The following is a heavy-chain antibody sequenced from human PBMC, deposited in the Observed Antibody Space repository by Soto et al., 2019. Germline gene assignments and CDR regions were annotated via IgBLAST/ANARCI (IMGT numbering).Heavy chain of an antibody. D-gene: IGHD6-25*01. CDR1: GFTFSSYA. CDR2: ISYDGSNK. Sequence: GGSLRLSCAASGFTFSSYAMHWVRQAPGKGLEWVAVISYDGSNKYYADSVKGRFTISRDNSKNTLYLQMNSLRAEDTAVYYCARDAAVVAVDYYYYGMDVWGQGTTVTVSS. CDR3: ARDAAVVAVDYYYYGMDV. J-gene: IGHJ6*02. V-gene: IGHV3-30-3*01.